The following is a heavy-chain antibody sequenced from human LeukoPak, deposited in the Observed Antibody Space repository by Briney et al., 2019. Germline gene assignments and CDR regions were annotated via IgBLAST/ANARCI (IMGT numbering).Heavy chain of an antibody. D-gene: IGHD3-16*01. CDR2: ISTYNGET. CDR1: GYTFTNYA. Sequence: GASVKVSFKASGYTFTNYAITWVRQAPGQGFEWMGWISTYNGETAYAQKLQGRVTITTDTTTTTAYMELRSLRSDDTAVYYCARGKGGRDYWGQGTLVTVSS. J-gene: IGHJ4*02. CDR3: ARGKGGRDY. V-gene: IGHV1-18*01.